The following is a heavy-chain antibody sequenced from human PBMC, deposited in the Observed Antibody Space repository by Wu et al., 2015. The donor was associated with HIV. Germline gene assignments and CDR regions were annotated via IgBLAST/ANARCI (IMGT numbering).Heavy chain of an antibody. J-gene: IGHJ4*02. D-gene: IGHD6-13*01. Sequence: QVQLVQSGAEVKKPGSSVKVSCKASGYTFTSYYMHWVRQAPGQGLEWMGIINPSGGSTSYAQKFQGRVTMTGDTSTSTVYMELSSLRSEDTAVYYCARSASEVQQDDYWGQGTLVTVSS. CDR3: ARSASEVQQDDY. V-gene: IGHV1-46*01. CDR2: INPSGGST. CDR1: GYTFTSYY.